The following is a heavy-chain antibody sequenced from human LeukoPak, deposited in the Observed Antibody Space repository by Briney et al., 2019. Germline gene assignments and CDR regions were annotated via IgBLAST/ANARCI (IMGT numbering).Heavy chain of an antibody. J-gene: IGHJ6*02. V-gene: IGHV1-18*01. CDR2: ISAYNGNT. CDR3: ASTGGLDHGDYFADYGMDV. D-gene: IGHD4-17*01. CDR1: GYTFTSYG. Sequence: ASVKVSCKASGYTFTSYGISWVRQAPGQGLEWMGWISAYNGNTNYAQKLQGRVTMTTDTSTSTAYMELRSLRSDDTAVYYCASTGGLDHGDYFADYGMDVWGQGTTVTVSS.